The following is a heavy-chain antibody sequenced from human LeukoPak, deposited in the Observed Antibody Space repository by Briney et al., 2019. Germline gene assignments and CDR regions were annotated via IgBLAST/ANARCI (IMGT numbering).Heavy chain of an antibody. J-gene: IGHJ6*02. D-gene: IGHD1-7*01. V-gene: IGHV4-4*07. Sequence: SETLSLTCTVSADSISHYYWSWIRQPAGKGLEWIGHIYTRGSTNYNPSFKSRVTMSVDTSKNQFSLRLSSVTAADTAVYYCARGSIGWKYGGTIYYYGMDVWGQGTTVTVSS. CDR1: ADSISHYY. CDR3: ARGSIGWKYGGTIYYYGMDV. CDR2: IYTRGST.